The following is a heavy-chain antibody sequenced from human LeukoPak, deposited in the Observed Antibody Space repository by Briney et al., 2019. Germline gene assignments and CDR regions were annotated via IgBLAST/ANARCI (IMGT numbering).Heavy chain of an antibody. Sequence: PGGSLRLSCAASGFTFSSYSMNWVRQAPGKGLEWVSYISTSSSTIYYADSVKGRFTISRDNAKNSLFLQMDSLRAEDTAVYFCAGVRRGDTYGYSFDYWGQGTLLTVSS. V-gene: IGHV3-48*01. CDR2: ISTSSSTI. CDR3: AGVRRGDTYGYSFDY. J-gene: IGHJ4*02. D-gene: IGHD5-18*01. CDR1: GFTFSSYS.